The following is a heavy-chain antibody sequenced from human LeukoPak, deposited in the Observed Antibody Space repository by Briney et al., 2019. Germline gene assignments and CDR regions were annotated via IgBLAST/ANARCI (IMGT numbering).Heavy chain of an antibody. D-gene: IGHD3-3*01. J-gene: IGHJ6*03. V-gene: IGHV4-38-2*02. CDR3: ARTEESGFWSGYSTYYYYYYMDV. CDR2: IYHSGAT. CDR1: GYSISNGYC. Sequence: SETLSLTCSVSGYSISNGYCWGWIRQPPGKGLEWIGSIYHSGATYYNPSLKSRVTISVDTSKNQFSLKLNSVTAADTAVYYCARTEESGFWSGYSTYYYYYYMDVWGKGTTVTVSS.